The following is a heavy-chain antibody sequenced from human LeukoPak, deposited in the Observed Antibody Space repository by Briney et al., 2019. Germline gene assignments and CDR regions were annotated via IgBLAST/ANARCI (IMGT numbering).Heavy chain of an antibody. Sequence: SQTLFLTCTVSGGSITSGNYYWSWIRQPAGKGLEWIGRIWADGAPTYRPSLKGRVTISVDTSKNQFSLRLSSVTAADTAVYYCARDYYDSSGSLNWFDPWGQGTLVTVSS. CDR2: IWADGAP. J-gene: IGHJ5*02. CDR1: GGSITSGNYY. D-gene: IGHD3-22*01. V-gene: IGHV4-61*02. CDR3: ARDYYDSSGSLNWFDP.